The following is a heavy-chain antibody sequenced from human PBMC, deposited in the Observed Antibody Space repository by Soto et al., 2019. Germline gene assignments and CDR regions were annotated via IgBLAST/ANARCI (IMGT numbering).Heavy chain of an antibody. J-gene: IGHJ5*02. D-gene: IGHD3-22*01. Sequence: GGSLRLSCAASGFPVSSNYMSWVRQAPGQGLEWVSVIYSGGSTYYADSVKGRFTISRDNSKNTLYLQMNSLRAEDTAVYYCARDRGYEDSSGYYAYNSFDPWGQGTLVTVSS. CDR3: ARDRGYEDSSGYYAYNSFDP. CDR1: GFPVSSNY. V-gene: IGHV3-53*01. CDR2: IYSGGST.